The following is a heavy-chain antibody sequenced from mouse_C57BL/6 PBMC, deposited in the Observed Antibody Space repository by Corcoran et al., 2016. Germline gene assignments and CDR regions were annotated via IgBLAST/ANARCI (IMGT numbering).Heavy chain of an antibody. CDR1: GYAFSSYW. J-gene: IGHJ2*01. D-gene: IGHD1-1*01. CDR2: IYPGDGDT. V-gene: IGHV1-80*01. Sequence: QVQLQQSGAELVKPGASVKISCKASGYAFSSYWMNWVKQRPGKGLEWIGQIYPGDGDTNYNGKFKGKATLTADKSSSTAYMQLSSLTSEDSAVYFGARDYYGSSYDYWGQGTTLTVSS. CDR3: ARDYYGSSYDY.